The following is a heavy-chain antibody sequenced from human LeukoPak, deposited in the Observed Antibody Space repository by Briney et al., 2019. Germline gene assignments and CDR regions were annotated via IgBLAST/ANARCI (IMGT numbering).Heavy chain of an antibody. V-gene: IGHV3-66*01. CDR3: ARDNAHRRLEAAGLGY. CDR1: GFTVSSNY. Sequence: PGGSLRLSCAASGFTVSSNYMSWVRQAPGKGLEWVSVIYSGGSTYYADSVKGRFTISRDNSKNTLYLQMNSLRAEDTAVYYCARDNAHRRLEAAGLGYWGQGTLVTVSS. J-gene: IGHJ4*02. CDR2: IYSGGST. D-gene: IGHD6-13*01.